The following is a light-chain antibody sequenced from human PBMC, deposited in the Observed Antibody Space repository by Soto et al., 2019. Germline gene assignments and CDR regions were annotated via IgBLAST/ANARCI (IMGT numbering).Light chain of an antibody. CDR1: SSDVGGYNY. Sequence: QSALTQPASVSGSPGQSITISCTGTSSDVGGYNYVSWYQQHPGKAPKLMIYDVKNRPSGVSTRFSGSKSGNTASLTISGLQAEDEADYYCSSYTSSSPVVFGGGTQLTVL. V-gene: IGLV2-14*01. J-gene: IGLJ2*01. CDR3: SSYTSSSPVV. CDR2: DVK.